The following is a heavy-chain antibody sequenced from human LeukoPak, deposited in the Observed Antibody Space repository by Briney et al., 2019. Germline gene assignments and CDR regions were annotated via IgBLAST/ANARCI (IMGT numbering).Heavy chain of an antibody. V-gene: IGHV3-74*01. CDR1: GFTFSSYW. D-gene: IGHD3-22*01. Sequence: GSLRLPFSASGFTFSSYWMHWVRQAPGKGPVWVSRINSDGSSTSYADSVKGRFTISRDNAKNTLYLQMNSLRAEDTAVYYCARMLGYYDNPRFDPWGQGTLVTVSS. CDR2: INSDGSST. CDR3: ARMLGYYDNPRFDP. J-gene: IGHJ5*02.